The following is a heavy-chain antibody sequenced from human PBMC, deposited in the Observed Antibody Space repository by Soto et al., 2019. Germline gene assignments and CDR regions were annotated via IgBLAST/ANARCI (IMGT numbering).Heavy chain of an antibody. D-gene: IGHD3-22*01. CDR1: GGSISSSSYY. V-gene: IGHV4-39*01. Sequence: PSETLSLTCTVSGGSISSSSYYWCWIRQPPGKGQEWVGSIYYSGSTYYTPSLKSRVTIPVDTSKNQFSLKLSSVTAADTTVYYCARLPAAYYDSSGYYLGAFDIWGQGTMVTVSS. CDR3: ARLPAAYYDSSGYYLGAFDI. CDR2: IYYSGST. J-gene: IGHJ3*02.